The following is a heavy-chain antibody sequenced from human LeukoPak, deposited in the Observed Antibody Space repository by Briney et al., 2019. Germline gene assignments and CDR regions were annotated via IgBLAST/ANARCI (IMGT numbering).Heavy chain of an antibody. V-gene: IGHV3-66*02. Sequence: PGGSLRLSCAASGFIFSNNYMNWVRQAPGKGLEWVSVIHSGGSTYYADSVKGRFTISRDNSKNTVNLQMNDLRAEDTAVYYCARSWDARLNFDYWGQGTLVTVSS. CDR2: IHSGGST. CDR1: GFIFSNNY. CDR3: ARSWDARLNFDY. J-gene: IGHJ4*02. D-gene: IGHD1-26*01.